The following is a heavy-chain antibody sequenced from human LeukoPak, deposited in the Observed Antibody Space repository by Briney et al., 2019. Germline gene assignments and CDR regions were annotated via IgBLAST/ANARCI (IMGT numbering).Heavy chain of an antibody. CDR2: VNSDGTT. J-gene: IGHJ4*02. CDR3: ARSAADAFDY. Sequence: GGSLRLSCAASGFTFRSYWMHWVRQVPGKGLVWVSLVNSDGTTSHADSVKGRFTISRDNAKNTLFLQMNSLRAEDTAVYYCARSAADAFDYWGQGTLVTVSS. CDR1: GFTFRSYW. V-gene: IGHV3-74*01.